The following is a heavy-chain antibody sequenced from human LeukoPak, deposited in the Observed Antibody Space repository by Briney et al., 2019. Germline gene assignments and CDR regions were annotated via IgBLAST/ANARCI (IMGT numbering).Heavy chain of an antibody. V-gene: IGHV3-30-3*01. CDR1: GFTFSSYA. D-gene: IGHD3-22*01. J-gene: IGHJ6*02. Sequence: GRSLRLSCAASGFTFSSYAMHWVRQAPGKGLEWVAVISYDGSNKYYADSVKGRFTISRDNSKNTLYLQMNSLRAEDTAVYYCAKDLGEGDSSGYHYYGMDVWGQGTTVTVSS. CDR2: ISYDGSNK. CDR3: AKDLGEGDSSGYHYYGMDV.